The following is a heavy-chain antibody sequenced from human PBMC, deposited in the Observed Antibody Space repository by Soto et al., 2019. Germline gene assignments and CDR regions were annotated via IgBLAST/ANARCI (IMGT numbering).Heavy chain of an antibody. CDR2: ITCNGGSL. J-gene: IGHJ3*02. D-gene: IGHD2-8*02. CDR3: TRGYCTVGSCAFDI. Sequence: EEQLVESGGALVQPGGSLRLSCVASGFTFHDHAMHWVRQVAGKGLEWVSFITCNGGSLAYAHSIKGRFTISRHNAKTSLYLQMNSLRAEDTAFYYCTRGYCTVGSCAFDIWGQGTVVTVSS. V-gene: IGHV3-9*01. CDR1: GFTFHDHA.